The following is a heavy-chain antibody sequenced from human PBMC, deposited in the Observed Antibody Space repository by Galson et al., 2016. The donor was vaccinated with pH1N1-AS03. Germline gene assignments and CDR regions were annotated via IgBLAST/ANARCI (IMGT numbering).Heavy chain of an antibody. J-gene: IGHJ3*01. V-gene: IGHV3-74*03. D-gene: IGHD3-22*01. CDR2: VSSDGSRT. CDR1: AFSFSRHW. CDR3: AREGRFSESDGYYRPLDL. Sequence: SLRLSCAASAFSFSRHWMHWVRQAPGKGLVWVSRVSSDGSRTTYTDSVKGRFSISRDNAQNMLYLELNSLRDEDTALYFCAREGRFSESDGYYRPLDLWGQGAMVVVS.